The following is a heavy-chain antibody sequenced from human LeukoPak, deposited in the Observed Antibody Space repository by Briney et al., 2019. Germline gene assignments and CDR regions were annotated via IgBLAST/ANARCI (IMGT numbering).Heavy chain of an antibody. D-gene: IGHD2-21*02. CDR1: GFSFSYAW. CDR2: IKSKTDGGTT. V-gene: IGHV3-15*01. J-gene: IGHJ6*02. CDR3: TTGVVTAIPRLDYSFYGMDV. Sequence: AGSLRLTCAASGFSFSYAWMTWVRQPPGKGLEWIGRIKSKTDGGTTHYPTPVKGRFIISRDDSRDKMFLQMKSLKTEDTAVYYCTTGVVTAIPRLDYSFYGMDVWGQGTTVTVSS.